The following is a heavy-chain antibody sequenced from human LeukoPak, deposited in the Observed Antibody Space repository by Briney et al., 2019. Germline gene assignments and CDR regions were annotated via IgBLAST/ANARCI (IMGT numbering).Heavy chain of an antibody. V-gene: IGHV1-2*02. CDR3: ARGTFDP. Sequence: GASVKVSCKASVYTFTDHHMHWVRQAPGQGLEWMGWIHPNSGDTNYAQKFQGRVTMTRDTSISTAYMELSRLRSDDTAVYYCARGTFDPWGQGTLVTVSS. CDR1: VYTFTDHH. J-gene: IGHJ5*02. CDR2: IHPNSGDT.